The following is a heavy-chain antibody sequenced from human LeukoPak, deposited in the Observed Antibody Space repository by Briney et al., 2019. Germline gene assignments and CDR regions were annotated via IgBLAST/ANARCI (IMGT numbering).Heavy chain of an antibody. CDR3: TRDFGESTLTNWFDP. J-gene: IGHJ5*02. V-gene: IGHV1-3*01. Sequence: ASVKVSCRASGYTFTSYAMHWVRQAPGQRLEWMGWINAGNGNTKYSQKFQGRVTITRDTSASTAYMELSSLRSEDTAVYYCTRDFGESTLTNWFDPWGQGTLVTVSS. D-gene: IGHD3-10*01. CDR2: INAGNGNT. CDR1: GYTFTSYA.